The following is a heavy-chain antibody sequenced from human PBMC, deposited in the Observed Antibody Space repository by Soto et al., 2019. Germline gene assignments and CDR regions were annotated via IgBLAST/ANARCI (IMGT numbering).Heavy chain of an antibody. D-gene: IGHD1-26*01. CDR1: GFTFSSYG. CDR3: PKENPSGSSFEYFDY. Sequence: GGSLRLSCAASGFTFSSYGMHWVRQAPGKGLEWVAVISYDGSNKYYADSVKGRFTISRDNSKNTLYLQMNSQRAEDTAVYYCPKENPSGSSFEYFDYWGQGTLVTVSS. V-gene: IGHV3-30*18. J-gene: IGHJ4*02. CDR2: ISYDGSNK.